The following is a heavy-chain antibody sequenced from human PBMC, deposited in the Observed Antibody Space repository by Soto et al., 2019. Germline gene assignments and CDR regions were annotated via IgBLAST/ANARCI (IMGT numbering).Heavy chain of an antibody. V-gene: IGHV3-7*04. CDR1: GFTFSAFW. J-gene: IGHJ3*01. D-gene: IGHD2-21*01. CDR2: IKRDGTVT. CDR3: ARDLSPPGEFFYDACDV. Sequence: ESVGGLVQPGESLRLSCAASGFTFSAFWMTWLRQAPGKGLEWVANIKRDGTVTHYGDSVEGRCTLSRDNAQNSLFLQLNSLRPEDTAMYYFARDLSPPGEFFYDACDVWGQGTCVTVSS.